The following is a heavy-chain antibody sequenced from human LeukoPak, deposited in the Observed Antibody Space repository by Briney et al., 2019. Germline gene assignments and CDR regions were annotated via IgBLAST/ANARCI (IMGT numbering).Heavy chain of an antibody. CDR3: ARHVSRLYYDFWNGYLDTFYI. Sequence: SETLSLTCTVSGGSISSYYWSWIRQPPGKGLEWIGYIYYSGSTNYNPSLKSRVTISVDTSKNQFSLKLSSVTAADTAVYYCARHVSRLYYDFWNGYLDTFYICGQGTMVTVSS. J-gene: IGHJ3*02. CDR1: GGSISSYY. CDR2: IYYSGST. D-gene: IGHD3-3*01. V-gene: IGHV4-59*08.